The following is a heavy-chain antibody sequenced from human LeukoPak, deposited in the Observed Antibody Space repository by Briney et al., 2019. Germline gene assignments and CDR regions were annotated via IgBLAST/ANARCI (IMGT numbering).Heavy chain of an antibody. CDR2: ISYDGSNK. J-gene: IGHJ4*02. D-gene: IGHD1-26*01. V-gene: IGHV3-30*04. CDR1: GCTFNSYA. Sequence: GGSLRLSCAASGCTFNSYAMHWVRQAPGKGLEWVAVISYDGSNKYNVDSVKGRFTISRDNCKDTVYLQMDSLRVEDTAIYYCARGETTTSPYFDYWGQGTLVTVSS. CDR3: ARGETTTSPYFDY.